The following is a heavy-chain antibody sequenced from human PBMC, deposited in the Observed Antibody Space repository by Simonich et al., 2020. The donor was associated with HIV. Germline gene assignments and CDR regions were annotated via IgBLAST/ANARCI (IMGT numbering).Heavy chain of an antibody. J-gene: IGHJ1*01. V-gene: IGHV3-74*01. CDR2: IKSEGSST. CDR3: ARFAYYDSSGYYGYFQH. CDR1: GFTFSSYW. Sequence: EVQLVESGGGLVQPGGSLRLSCAASGFTFSSYWMNWVRQAPGKGLVWVAGIKSEGSSTNYVDTVKGRFTITRDNAKNTLHLQRNSLRAEDTAVYYCARFAYYDSSGYYGYFQHWGQGTLVTVSS. D-gene: IGHD3-22*01.